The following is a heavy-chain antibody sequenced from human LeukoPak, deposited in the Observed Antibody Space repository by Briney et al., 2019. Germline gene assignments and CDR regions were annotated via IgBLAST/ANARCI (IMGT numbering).Heavy chain of an antibody. V-gene: IGHV4-61*02. J-gene: IGHJ4*02. CDR3: AMASYSYDINGWVPFDY. D-gene: IGHD3-22*01. Sequence: SETLSLTCTVSGNSLSRGDNYCSWVRQPAGEGLEWIGRIYTSWSTNYNPSLKSRVTISGDTSKNQFSLRLSSVTAADTAVYYCAMASYSYDINGWVPFDYWGQGTLVTVSS. CDR2: IYTSWST. CDR1: GNSLSRGDNY.